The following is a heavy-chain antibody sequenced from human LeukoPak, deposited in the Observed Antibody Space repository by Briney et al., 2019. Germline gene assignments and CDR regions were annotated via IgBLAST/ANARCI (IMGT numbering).Heavy chain of an antibody. Sequence: GGSLRLSCAGSGFAFSSYSMNWVRQAPGKGLEWVSSISSSSSYIYYADSVKGRFTISRDNAKNSLYLQMNSLRAEDTAVYYCARDKGGLVSGWFDYWGQGTLVTVSS. CDR2: ISSSSSYI. J-gene: IGHJ4*02. V-gene: IGHV3-21*01. D-gene: IGHD6-25*01. CDR1: GFAFSSYS. CDR3: ARDKGGLVSGWFDY.